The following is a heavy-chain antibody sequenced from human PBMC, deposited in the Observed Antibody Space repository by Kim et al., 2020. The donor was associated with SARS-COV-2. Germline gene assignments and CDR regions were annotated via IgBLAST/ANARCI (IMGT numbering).Heavy chain of an antibody. J-gene: IGHJ6*02. CDR3: ARGIVVVVPAAIYNYYYGMDV. V-gene: IGHV4-59*13. CDR1: GGSISSYY. Sequence: SETLSLTCTVSGGSISSYYWSWIRQPPGKGLEWIGYIYYSGSTNYNPSLKSRVTISVDTSKNQFSLKLSSVADADTAVYYCARGIVVVVPAAIYNYYYGMDVWGQGTTVRVSS. D-gene: IGHD2-2*01. CDR2: IYYSGST.